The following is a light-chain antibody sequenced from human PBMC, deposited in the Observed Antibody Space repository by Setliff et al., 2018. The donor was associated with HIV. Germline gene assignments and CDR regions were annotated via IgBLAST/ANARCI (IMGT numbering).Light chain of an antibody. V-gene: IGLV2-14*03. J-gene: IGLJ1*01. CDR2: DNT. Sequence: QSVLTQPASVSGSPGQSITISCTGTSSDVGAYNFVSWYQQYPGEAPKLIIFDNTKRPSGVSDRFSASKSGNTASLTISGLQAEDEADYYCSSYTSSSTDVFGLGTKVTVL. CDR1: SSDVGAYNF. CDR3: SSYTSSSTDV.